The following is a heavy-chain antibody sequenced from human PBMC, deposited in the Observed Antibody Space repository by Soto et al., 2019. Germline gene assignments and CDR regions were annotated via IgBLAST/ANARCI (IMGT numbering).Heavy chain of an antibody. CDR1: GGSISSGGYS. CDR3: ARRVVVSETFDY. Sequence: SETLSLTCTVSGGSISSGGYSWSWIRQQPGKGMEWIGYIYHSGSTYYNPSLKSRVTISVDTSKNQFSLKLSSVTAADTAVYYCARRVVVSETFDYWGQGTVVTVSS. V-gene: IGHV4-30-2*05. CDR2: IYHSGST. J-gene: IGHJ4*02. D-gene: IGHD2-2*01.